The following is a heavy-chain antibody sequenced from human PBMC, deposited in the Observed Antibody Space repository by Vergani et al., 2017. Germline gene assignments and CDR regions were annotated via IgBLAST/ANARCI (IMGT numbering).Heavy chain of an antibody. CDR3: TKAGQYDSDNFHDS. Sequence: QVQLVESGGGVVQPAGSLRLSCIASGFTFRIYGMHWVRQAPGKGLEWVAFIRYDGTKRFYGDSVKGRFTISRDNSQTTVFLQMNSLRADDSAVYYCTKAGQYDSDNFHDSWGQGALVTVAS. CDR2: IRYDGTKR. J-gene: IGHJ1*01. D-gene: IGHD3-22*01. V-gene: IGHV3-30*02. CDR1: GFTFRIYG.